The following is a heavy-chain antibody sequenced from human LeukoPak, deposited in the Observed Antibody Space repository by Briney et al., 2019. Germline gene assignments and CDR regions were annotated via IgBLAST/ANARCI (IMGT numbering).Heavy chain of an antibody. D-gene: IGHD3-22*01. Sequence: ASVKVSCTASGYTFTGYYMHWVRQAPGQGLEWMGWINPNSGGTNYAQKFQGRVTMTRSTSISTAYMELSSLRSEDTAVYYCARRRYDSSGYYSDYWGQGTLVTVSS. CDR1: GYTFTGYY. CDR3: ARRRYDSSGYYSDY. CDR2: INPNSGGT. J-gene: IGHJ4*02. V-gene: IGHV1-2*02.